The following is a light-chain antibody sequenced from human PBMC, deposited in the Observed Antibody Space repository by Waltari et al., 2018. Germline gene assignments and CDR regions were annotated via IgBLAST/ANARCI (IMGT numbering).Light chain of an antibody. CDR3: QQYYRTPQT. J-gene: IGKJ1*01. V-gene: IGKV3-15*01. Sequence: EIVMTQSPATLSVSPGERATLSCRASQRINSNLAWYQQKPGQAPRLLIYGASTRATGIPARFAGTGSGTEFTLTISSLQSEDFAVYYCQQYYRTPQTFGQGTKVEIK. CDR2: GAS. CDR1: QRINSN.